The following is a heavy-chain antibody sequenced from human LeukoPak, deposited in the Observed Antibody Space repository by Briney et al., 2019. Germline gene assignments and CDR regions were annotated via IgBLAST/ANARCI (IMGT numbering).Heavy chain of an antibody. V-gene: IGHV1-69*04. Sequence: SVKVSCKASGGTFSSYAISWLRQAPGQGLEWMGRIIPILGIANYAQKFQGRVTITADKSTSTAYMELSSLRSEDTAVYYCARYVDSRLRLGMAVWGQGTTVTVSS. CDR3: ARYVDSRLRLGMAV. CDR1: GGTFSSYA. CDR2: IIPILGIA. D-gene: IGHD2-21*01. J-gene: IGHJ6*02.